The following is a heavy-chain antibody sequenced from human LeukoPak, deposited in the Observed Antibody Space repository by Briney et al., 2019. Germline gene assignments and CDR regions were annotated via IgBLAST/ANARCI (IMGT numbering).Heavy chain of an antibody. Sequence: SETLSLTSTVSAGSISSKYRSWIRQPPGRGPEWIGSIYYGRTTNYNPSLKSRVAISVDKSKNQFSLKLSSVTAADMAVYYCASGYCGGDCPYHAFDIWGQGTMVTVSS. CDR1: AGSISSKY. J-gene: IGHJ3*02. V-gene: IGHV4-59*13. D-gene: IGHD2-21*02. CDR2: IYYGRTT. CDR3: ASGYCGGDCPYHAFDI.